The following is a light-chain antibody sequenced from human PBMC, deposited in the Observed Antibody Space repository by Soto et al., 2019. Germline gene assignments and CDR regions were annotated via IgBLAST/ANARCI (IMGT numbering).Light chain of an antibody. Sequence: IVLTQSPGTLSLSPGERATLSCRASQRISSNYLGWYQQKPGQAPRLLIYAASSRATGIPDRFSGSGSGTEFTLTISRLEPEDFEVYYCQDYGSSPQTFGQGTKVDIK. J-gene: IGKJ1*01. CDR2: AAS. CDR1: QRISSNY. V-gene: IGKV3-20*01. CDR3: QDYGSSPQT.